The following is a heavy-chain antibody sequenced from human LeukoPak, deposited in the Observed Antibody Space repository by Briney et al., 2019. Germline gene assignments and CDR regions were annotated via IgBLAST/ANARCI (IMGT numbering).Heavy chain of an antibody. CDR3: ARAHNGQQWLSTTLVDY. V-gene: IGHV3-7*03. Sequence: QPGGSLRLSCAASGFTFSRHWMSWVRQAPGKGLEWVANINQDGGEKHYVDSVKGRFTISRDNAKNSLYLQMNSLRAEDTAVYYCARAHNGQQWLSTTLVDYWGQGTLVTVSS. CDR2: INQDGGEK. CDR1: GFTFSRHW. D-gene: IGHD6-19*01. J-gene: IGHJ4*02.